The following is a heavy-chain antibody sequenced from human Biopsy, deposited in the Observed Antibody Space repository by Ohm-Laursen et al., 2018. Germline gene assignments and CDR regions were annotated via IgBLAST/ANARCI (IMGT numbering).Heavy chain of an antibody. V-gene: IGHV1-18*04. D-gene: IGHD3-10*01. CDR2: ISGYNGNT. J-gene: IGHJ3*02. CDR1: GYWFSRYA. CDR3: ARGSYYGSGSYDNRADAFDT. Sequence: ASVKVSCKSSGYWFSRYAISRVRQAPGQGLEWMGWISGYNGNTNYAQKFQGRVAMTTDTSTSTAYMELRSLRSDDTAVYYCARGSYYGSGSYDNRADAFDTWGQGTRVTVSS.